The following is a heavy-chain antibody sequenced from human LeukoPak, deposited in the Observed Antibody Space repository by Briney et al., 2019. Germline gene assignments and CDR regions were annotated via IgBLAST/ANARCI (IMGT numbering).Heavy chain of an antibody. CDR2: ISIGGSTI. CDR3: ARSQLLSGYYYYYMDV. D-gene: IGHD2-2*01. Sequence: PGGSLRLSCAASGFTFSTYTLNWVRQAPGKGLEWISYISIGGSTIYYADSVKGRFTISRDNAKNSLYLQMNSLRAEDTAVYYCARSQLLSGYYYYYMDVWGKGTTVTVSS. CDR1: GFTFSTYT. V-gene: IGHV3-48*01. J-gene: IGHJ6*03.